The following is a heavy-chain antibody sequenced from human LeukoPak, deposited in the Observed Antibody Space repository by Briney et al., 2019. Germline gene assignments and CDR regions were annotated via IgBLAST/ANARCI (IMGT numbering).Heavy chain of an antibody. D-gene: IGHD4-11*01. V-gene: IGHV3-21*01. J-gene: IGHJ4*02. Sequence: PGESLRLSCVASGFTFSSYSMNWVRQAPGKGLEWVSSISCSSGYIYYADSVKGRFTISRDNAKNSLYLQMNSLRAEDTAVYYCARGAMTSGLFWGQGTLVTVSS. CDR2: ISCSSGYI. CDR3: ARGAMTSGLF. CDR1: GFTFSSYS.